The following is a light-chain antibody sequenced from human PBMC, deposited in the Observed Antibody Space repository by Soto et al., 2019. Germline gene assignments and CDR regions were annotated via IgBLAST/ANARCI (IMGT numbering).Light chain of an antibody. CDR2: EDN. CDR1: SGSIASNY. V-gene: IGLV6-57*04. CDR3: HSYDSRPVV. Sequence: NFMLTQPHSVSESPGKTVTISCTRSSGSIASNYVQWYQQRPGSAPTTVIYEDNQRPSGVPDRFSGSIDSSSNSASLTISGLKTEDEADYYCHSYDSRPVVFGGGTKLTVL. J-gene: IGLJ2*01.